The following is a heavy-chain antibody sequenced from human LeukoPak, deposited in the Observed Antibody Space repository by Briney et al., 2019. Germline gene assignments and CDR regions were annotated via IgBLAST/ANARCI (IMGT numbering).Heavy chain of an antibody. Sequence: PSETLSLTCAVYGGSFSGYYWSWIRQPPGKGLEWIGEINHSGSTYYNPSLKSRVTISVDTSKNQFSLKLSSVTAADTAVYYCARHRFTGALDYWGQGTLVTVSS. J-gene: IGHJ4*02. D-gene: IGHD1-26*01. V-gene: IGHV4-34*01. CDR3: ARHRFTGALDY. CDR2: INHSGST. CDR1: GGSFSGYY.